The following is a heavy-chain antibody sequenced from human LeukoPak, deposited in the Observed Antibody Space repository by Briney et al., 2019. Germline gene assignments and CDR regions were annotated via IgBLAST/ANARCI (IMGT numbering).Heavy chain of an antibody. D-gene: IGHD3-3*01. Sequence: GGSLRLSCTASGFTFGDYAMSWVRQAPGKGLEWVGFIRSKAYGGTTEYAASVKGRFTISRDDSKSIAYLQMNSLKTEDTAVYYCTRSHGFWSGYFDYWGQGTLVTVSS. CDR2: IRSKAYGGTT. CDR1: GFTFGDYA. J-gene: IGHJ4*02. V-gene: IGHV3-49*04. CDR3: TRSHGFWSGYFDY.